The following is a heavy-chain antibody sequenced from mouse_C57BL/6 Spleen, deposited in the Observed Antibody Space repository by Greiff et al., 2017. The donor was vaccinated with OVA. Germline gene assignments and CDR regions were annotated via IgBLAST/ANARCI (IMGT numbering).Heavy chain of an antibody. V-gene: IGHV2-2*01. Sequence: VKLQESGPGLVQPSQSLSITCTVSGFSLTSYGVHWVRQSPGKGLEWLGVIWSGGSTDYNAAFISRLSISKDNSKSQVFFKMNSLQADDTAIYYCASTVVESPYYAMDYWGQGTSVTVSS. CDR2: IWSGGST. CDR3: ASTVVESPYYAMDY. D-gene: IGHD1-1*01. CDR1: GFSLTSYG. J-gene: IGHJ4*01.